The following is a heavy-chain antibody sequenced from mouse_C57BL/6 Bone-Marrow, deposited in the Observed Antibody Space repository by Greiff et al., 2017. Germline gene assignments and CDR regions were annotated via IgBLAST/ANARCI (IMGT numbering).Heavy chain of an antibody. CDR3: ARERIYGYDEGFDY. Sequence: EVQLQQSGPELVKPGASVKISCKASGYTFTDYYMNWVKQSHGKSLEWIGDINPNNGGTSYNQKFKGKATLTVDKSSSTAYMELRSLTSEDSAVYYCARERIYGYDEGFDYWGQGTTLTVSS. CDR2: INPNNGGT. V-gene: IGHV1-26*01. J-gene: IGHJ2*01. D-gene: IGHD2-2*01. CDR1: GYTFTDYY.